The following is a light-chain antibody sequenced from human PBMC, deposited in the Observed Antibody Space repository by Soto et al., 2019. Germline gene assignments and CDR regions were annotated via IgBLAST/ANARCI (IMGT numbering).Light chain of an antibody. V-gene: IGKV1-39*01. CDR2: AAF. CDR3: QQSYSTPRA. Sequence: DIRMTQSPSSLSASVGDRVTITCRASQSISNYLNWYQQKPGKAPNLLIYAAFSLHSAVPSRFSGSGSGTDFTLTISSLQPEDFATYYCQQSYSTPRAFGQGTKVEIK. CDR1: QSISNY. J-gene: IGKJ1*01.